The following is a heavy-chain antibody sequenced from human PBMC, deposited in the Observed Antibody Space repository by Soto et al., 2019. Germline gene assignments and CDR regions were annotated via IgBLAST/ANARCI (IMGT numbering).Heavy chain of an antibody. CDR2: INAGNGNT. CDR1: GYTFTSYV. V-gene: IGHV1-3*01. J-gene: IGHJ6*02. CDR3: ASFGYNWNDGLYYYGMDV. Sequence: QVQLVQSGAEVKKPGASVKVSCKASGYTFTSYVMHWVRQAAGQRLEWMGWINAGNGNTKYSQKFQGRVTITRDTSASTAYMELSSLRSEDTAVYYCASFGYNWNDGLYYYGMDVWGQGTTVTVSS. D-gene: IGHD1-1*01.